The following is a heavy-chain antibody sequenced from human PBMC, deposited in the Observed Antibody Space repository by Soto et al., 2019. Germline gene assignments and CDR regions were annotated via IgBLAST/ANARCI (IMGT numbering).Heavy chain of an antibody. Sequence: GGSLRLSCAASGFTFSSYSMNWFRQPPGKGLEWVSYISSSTSTIYYADSVKGRFTISRDNAQNSLYLQMNSLRAEDTAVYYCARRWVPYYYGMDLWGQGTTVTVS. CDR1: GFTFSSYS. J-gene: IGHJ6*01. CDR3: ARRWVPYYYGMDL. D-gene: IGHD6-13*01. CDR2: ISSSTSTI. V-gene: IGHV3-48*01.